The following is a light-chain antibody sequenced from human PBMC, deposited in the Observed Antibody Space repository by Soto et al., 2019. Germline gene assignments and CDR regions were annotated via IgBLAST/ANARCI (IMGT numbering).Light chain of an antibody. Sequence: QSALTQPASVSGSPGQSITISCTGTSNDVGGYDLVSWYQHHPGKAPKLMIYEVNERPSGVPDSFSGSKSGNTASLTDCGLQAEDEADYYCSSYAGSSNVFGTGTKLTVL. CDR2: EVN. CDR1: SNDVGGYDL. CDR3: SSYAGSSNV. V-gene: IGLV2-14*02. J-gene: IGLJ1*01.